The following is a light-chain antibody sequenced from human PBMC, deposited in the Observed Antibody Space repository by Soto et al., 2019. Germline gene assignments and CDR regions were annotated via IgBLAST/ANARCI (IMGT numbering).Light chain of an antibody. J-gene: IGLJ1*01. CDR3: SSYTSTSTLYV. V-gene: IGLV2-14*03. CDR2: DVS. CDR1: SSDVGGYNY. Sequence: QSVLTQPASVSGSPGQSIAISCTGTSSDVGGYNYVSWYQRHPGKAPKLMIYDVSNRPSGVSNRFSGSKSGNTASLTISGLQAEDEADYFCSSYTSTSTLYVFGTGTQLPVL.